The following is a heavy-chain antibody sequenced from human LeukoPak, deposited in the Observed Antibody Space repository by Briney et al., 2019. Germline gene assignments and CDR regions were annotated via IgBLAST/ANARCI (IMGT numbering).Heavy chain of an antibody. CDR3: ARWSSDWENNYFDP. Sequence: SQTLSLTCTVSGDSMSRRDYYWSWIRQSPGKGLEWIVYVYHSGSAYYNPSLKSRATISIDTANNRFSLRLTSATAADTAVYYCARWSSDWENNYFDPWGQGILVTVSS. CDR1: GDSMSRRDYY. J-gene: IGHJ5*02. V-gene: IGHV4-30-4*08. CDR2: VYHSGSA. D-gene: IGHD6-19*01.